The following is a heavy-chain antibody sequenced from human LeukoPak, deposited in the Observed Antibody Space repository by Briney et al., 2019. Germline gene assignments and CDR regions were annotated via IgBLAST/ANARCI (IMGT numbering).Heavy chain of an antibody. D-gene: IGHD3-22*01. J-gene: IGHJ1*01. CDR3: AKDLDSTGSWPPEYFQH. Sequence: GGTLRLSCAASGFTFSSYAMSWVRQAPGKGLEWVSLISTSSRTHYADSMKGRFTTSRDNSRNTLYLQINSLRAEDTAVYYCAKDLDSTGSWPPEYFQHWGQGSLVTVSS. CDR2: ISTSSRT. CDR1: GFTFSSYA. V-gene: IGHV3-23*01.